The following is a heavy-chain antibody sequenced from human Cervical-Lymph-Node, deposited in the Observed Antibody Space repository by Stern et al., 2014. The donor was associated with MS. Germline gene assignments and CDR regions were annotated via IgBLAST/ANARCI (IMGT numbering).Heavy chain of an antibody. CDR3: ARGELKEGLVRGMDV. V-gene: IGHV1-69*01. CDR1: GGTFSSYA. Sequence: QLVQSGAEVKKPGSSVKVSCKASGGTFSSYAIRWVRQAPGQGLEWMGGIIPIFGTANYAQKFQGRVTIATDESTSKAYMELSSLRSEDTAVYYCARGELKEGLVRGMDVWGQGTTVTVSS. J-gene: IGHJ6*02. CDR2: IIPIFGTA. D-gene: IGHD1-26*01.